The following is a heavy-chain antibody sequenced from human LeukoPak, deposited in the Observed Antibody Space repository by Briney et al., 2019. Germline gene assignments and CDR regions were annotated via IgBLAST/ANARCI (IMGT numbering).Heavy chain of an antibody. CDR1: GFTVSSNF. D-gene: IGHD1-26*01. Sequence: GGSLRLSCTVAGFTVSSNFMSWVRQAPEKGLEWVSVIYSGGNTYYADSVSGRFTISRDNSKNTVYLQINSQRADDTAVYYCARNHILGYWHFDLWGRGTLVTVSS. J-gene: IGHJ2*01. CDR3: ARNHILGYWHFDL. V-gene: IGHV3-53*01. CDR2: IYSGGNT.